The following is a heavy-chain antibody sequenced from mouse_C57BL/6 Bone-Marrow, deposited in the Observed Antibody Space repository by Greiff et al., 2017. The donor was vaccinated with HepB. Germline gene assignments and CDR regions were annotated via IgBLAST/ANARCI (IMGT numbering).Heavy chain of an antibody. CDR3: ARLCYYGSSYGYFDV. Sequence: VQLQQSGPELVKPGASVKISCKASGYTFTDYYINWVKQRPGQGLEWIGWIFPGSGSTYYNEKFKGKATLTVDKSSSTAYMLLSSLTSEDSAVYFCARLCYYGSSYGYFDVWGTGTTVTVSS. CDR2: IFPGSGST. J-gene: IGHJ1*03. CDR1: GYTFTDYY. D-gene: IGHD1-1*01. V-gene: IGHV1-75*01.